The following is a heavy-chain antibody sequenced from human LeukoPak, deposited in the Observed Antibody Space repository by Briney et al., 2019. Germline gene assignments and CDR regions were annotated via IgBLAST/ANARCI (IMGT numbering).Heavy chain of an antibody. CDR2: ISGSGGST. CDR3: AKALVRYFDY. D-gene: IGHD6-13*01. CDR1: GFTFSTYA. V-gene: IGHV3-23*01. Sequence: PGGSLRLSCAASGFTFSTYAMHWVRQAPGKGLEWVSAISGSGGSTYYADSVKGRFTISRDNSKNTLYLQMNSLRAEDTAVYYCAKALVRYFDYWGQGTLVTVSS. J-gene: IGHJ4*02.